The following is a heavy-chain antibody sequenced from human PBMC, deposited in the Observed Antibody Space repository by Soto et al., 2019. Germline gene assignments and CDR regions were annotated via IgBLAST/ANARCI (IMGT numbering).Heavy chain of an antibody. CDR3: ARIKLVDFFFINVDVYDMDV. D-gene: IGHD2-15*01. J-gene: IGHJ6*02. CDR1: GFTLSNYA. V-gene: IGHV3-21*01. CDR2: ISSDSRYI. Sequence: EVQLVESGGGLVQPGGSLRLSCAASGFTLSNYAVNWVRQAPGKGLEWVSYISSDSRYIYHGDSGKGRFTISRDNARNSVYLQMNSLRYEDTAVYYCARIKLVDFFFINVDVYDMDVWGQGTPVTVSS.